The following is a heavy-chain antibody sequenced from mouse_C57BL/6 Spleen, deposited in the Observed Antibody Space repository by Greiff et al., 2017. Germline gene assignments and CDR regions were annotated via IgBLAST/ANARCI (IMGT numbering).Heavy chain of an antibody. CDR3: ARQNWDGFAY. CDR1: GYTFTGYW. CDR2: IFPGSGCT. D-gene: IGHD4-1*01. V-gene: IGHV1-9*01. Sequence: QVQLQQSGAELMKPGASVKLSCKATGYTFTGYWIEWVKQRPGHGLEWIGEIFPGSGCTKYNEKFKGKATFTAYTSSNSAYMQLSSLTTEDAAIYYCARQNWDGFAYWGQGTLVTVSA. J-gene: IGHJ3*01.